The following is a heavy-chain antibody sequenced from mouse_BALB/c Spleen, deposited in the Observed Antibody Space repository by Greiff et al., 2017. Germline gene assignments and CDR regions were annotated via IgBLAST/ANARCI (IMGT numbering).Heavy chain of an antibody. Sequence: EVQRVESGGGLVQPGGSLKLSCAASGFTFSSYGMSWVRQTPDKRLELVATINSNGGSTYYPDSVKGRFTISRDNAKNTLYLQMSSLKSEDTAMYYCARVRYDGGYFDYWGQGTTLTVSS. CDR1: GFTFSSYG. J-gene: IGHJ2*01. CDR3: ARVRYDGGYFDY. CDR2: INSNGGST. V-gene: IGHV5-6-3*01. D-gene: IGHD2-12*01.